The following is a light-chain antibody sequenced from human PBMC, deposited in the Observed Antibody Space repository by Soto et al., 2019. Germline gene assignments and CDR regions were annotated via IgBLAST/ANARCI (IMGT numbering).Light chain of an antibody. CDR3: QQSYTAVFA. CDR2: GAS. CDR1: QSIRNY. Sequence: DIQMTQSPSSLSASVGDRVTITCRASQSIRNYLNWYQQKPGKAPNLLIYGASSLQSGVPSRFTGSGSETDLTLTINNLQPEDLATYYCQQSYTAVFAFGPGTKVDIK. J-gene: IGKJ3*01. V-gene: IGKV1-39*01.